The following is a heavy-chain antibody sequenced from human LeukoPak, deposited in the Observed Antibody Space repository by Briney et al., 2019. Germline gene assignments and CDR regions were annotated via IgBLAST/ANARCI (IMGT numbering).Heavy chain of an antibody. Sequence: GSSVKVSCKSSGGTFSSYAISWVRQAPGQGLEWVGGIIPIFGAANYAQKFQGRVTITTDESTSTAYMELSSLRSEDTAVYYCARGYWYSTSWSLDYWGQGTLVTVSS. CDR1: GGTFSSYA. CDR2: IIPIFGAA. V-gene: IGHV1-69*05. CDR3: ARGYWYSTSWSLDY. J-gene: IGHJ4*02. D-gene: IGHD6-13*01.